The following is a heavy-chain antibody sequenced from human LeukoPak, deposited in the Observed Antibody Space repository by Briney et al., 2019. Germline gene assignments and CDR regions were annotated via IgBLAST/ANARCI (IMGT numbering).Heavy chain of an antibody. CDR2: INHSGST. D-gene: IGHD3-10*02. V-gene: IGHV4-34*01. Sequence: PSETLSLTCTISGGSISSYYWSWIRQPPGKGLEWIGEINHSGSTNYNPSLKSRVTISVDTSKNQFSLKLSSVTAADTAVYYCARGYVYFDYWGQGTLVTVSS. J-gene: IGHJ4*02. CDR3: ARGYVYFDY. CDR1: GGSISSYY.